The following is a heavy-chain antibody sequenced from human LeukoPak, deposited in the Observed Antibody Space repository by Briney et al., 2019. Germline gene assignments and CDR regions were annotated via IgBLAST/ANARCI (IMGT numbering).Heavy chain of an antibody. V-gene: IGHV6-1*01. D-gene: IGHD1-26*01. J-gene: IGHJ5*02. CDR2: TYYRSKWYN. Sequence: SQTPSLTCAISGDSVSSNSAAWNWIRQSPSRGLEWLGRTYYRSKWYNDYAVSVKSRITINPDTSKNQYSLQLNSVTPEDTGVYYCARDPPPNGRNWFDLWGQGTLVTVSS. CDR1: GDSVSSNSAA. CDR3: ARDPPPNGRNWFDL.